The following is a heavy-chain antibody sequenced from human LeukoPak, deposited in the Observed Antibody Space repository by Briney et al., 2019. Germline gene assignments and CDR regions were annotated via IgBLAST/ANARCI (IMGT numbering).Heavy chain of an antibody. CDR2: IYTSGST. D-gene: IGHD3-10*01. CDR1: GGSISSYY. V-gene: IGHV4-4*07. CDR3: ARGGYYGSGNDFRFDP. Sequence: SETLSLTCTVSGGSISSYYWSWIRQPAGKGLEWIGRIYTSGSTNYNPSLKKRVTISIETSKNQFSLKLKSVTAADTAVYYCARGGYYGSGNDFRFDPWGQGTLVTVSS. J-gene: IGHJ5*02.